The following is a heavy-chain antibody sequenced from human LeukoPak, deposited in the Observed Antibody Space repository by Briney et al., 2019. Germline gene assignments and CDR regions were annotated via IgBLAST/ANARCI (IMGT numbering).Heavy chain of an antibody. CDR2: IYYSGST. Sequence: SETLSLTCTVSTGSISSYYWSRIRQPPGKGLEWIGYIYYSGSTNYNPSLKSRVTISVDTSKNQFSLKLSSVTAADTAVYYCARNRPYCSSTSCLNDAFDIWGPGTMVTVSS. V-gene: IGHV4-59*01. CDR1: TGSISSYY. D-gene: IGHD2-2*01. J-gene: IGHJ3*02. CDR3: ARNRPYCSSTSCLNDAFDI.